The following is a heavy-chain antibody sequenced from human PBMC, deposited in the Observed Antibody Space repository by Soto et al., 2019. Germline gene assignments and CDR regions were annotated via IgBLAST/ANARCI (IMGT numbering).Heavy chain of an antibody. CDR3: ARGRTVRNYADDSSDYFYFFDY. CDR2: VYYTGST. V-gene: IGHV4-59*01. D-gene: IGHD3-22*01. CDR1: GDSISTFY. J-gene: IGHJ4*02. Sequence: PSETVSLTCTVSGDSISTFYWGWMRQSPGKELEWIGYVYYTGSTNYNPSLKSRVTISVDRSKNQFSLKLTSANAADTAVYYCARGRTVRNYADDSSDYFYFFDYWGQGTQVTVPQ.